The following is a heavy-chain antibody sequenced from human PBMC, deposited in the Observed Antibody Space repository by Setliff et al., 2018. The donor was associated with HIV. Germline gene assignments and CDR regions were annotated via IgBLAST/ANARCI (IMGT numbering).Heavy chain of an antibody. Sequence: SETLSLTCAVSGDSIRSDHWWTWVRQSPGKGLEWIGEIYHSGSTTYNPSLKSRVTISVDKSTNQFSLRLTSVTAADTAVYYCARGSSASPYLGIDFWGQGTLVTVSS. CDR3: ARGSSASPYLGIDF. CDR1: GDSIRSDHW. CDR2: IYHSGST. D-gene: IGHD3-16*01. V-gene: IGHV4-4*02. J-gene: IGHJ4*02.